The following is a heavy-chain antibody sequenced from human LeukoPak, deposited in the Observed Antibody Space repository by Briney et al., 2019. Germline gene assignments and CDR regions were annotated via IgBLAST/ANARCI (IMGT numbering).Heavy chain of an antibody. CDR1: GGTFSSYA. CDR2: IIPIFGTA. D-gene: IGHD4-17*01. Sequence: SVKVSCKASGGTFSSYAISWVRQAPGQGLEWMGRIIPIFGTANYAQKFQGRATITTDESTSTAYMELSSLRSEDTAVYYCARTDYGDYGRPFAYWGQGTLVTVSS. J-gene: IGHJ4*02. CDR3: ARTDYGDYGRPFAY. V-gene: IGHV1-69*05.